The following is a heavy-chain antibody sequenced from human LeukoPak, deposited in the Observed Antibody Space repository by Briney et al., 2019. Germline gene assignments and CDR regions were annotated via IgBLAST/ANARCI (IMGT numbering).Heavy chain of an antibody. D-gene: IGHD3-3*02. CDR2: IIPIFGTA. J-gene: IGHJ6*03. V-gene: IGHV1-69*13. CDR3: ARSIPGPYYYYYYMDV. Sequence: GASVKVSCKVSGYTLTELSMHWVRQAPGQGLEWMGGIIPIFGTANYAQKFQGRVTITADESTSTAYMELSSLRSEDTAVYYCARSIPGPYYYYYYMDVWGKGTTVTISS. CDR1: GYTLTELS.